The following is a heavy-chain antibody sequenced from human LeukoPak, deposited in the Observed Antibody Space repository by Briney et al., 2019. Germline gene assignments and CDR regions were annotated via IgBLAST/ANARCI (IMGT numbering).Heavy chain of an antibody. CDR1: GYTFTSYG. D-gene: IGHD4-17*01. V-gene: IGHV1-18*01. CDR2: ISAYNGNT. CDR3: ARDTGRMTTDAFDI. J-gene: IGHJ3*02. Sequence: ASVKVSCKASGYTFTSYGISWVRQAPGQGLEWMGWISAYNGNTNYAQKLQGRVTMTTDTSTSTAYMELRSLRSDDTAVYYCARDTGRMTTDAFDIWGQGTMVTVSS.